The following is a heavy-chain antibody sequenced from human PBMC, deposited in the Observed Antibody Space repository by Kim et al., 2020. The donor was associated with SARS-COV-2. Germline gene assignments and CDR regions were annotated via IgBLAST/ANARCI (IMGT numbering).Heavy chain of an antibody. CDR1: GGSFSGYY. J-gene: IGHJ4*02. Sequence: SETLSLTCAAYGGSFSGYYWRWIRQPPGKGLEWIGEITYSGSTNYNPSLKSRVTISVDTPKNQISLKLSSVTAADTTVYYCASYEVALAGFDYWGQGTLVTVSS. CDR3: ASYEVALAGFDY. CDR2: ITYSGST. V-gene: IGHV4-34*01. D-gene: IGHD6-19*01.